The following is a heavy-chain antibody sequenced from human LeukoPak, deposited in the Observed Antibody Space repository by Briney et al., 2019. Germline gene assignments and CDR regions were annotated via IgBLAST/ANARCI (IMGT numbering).Heavy chain of an antibody. CDR1: GFTFSSYG. V-gene: IGHV3-33*01. J-gene: IGHJ4*02. D-gene: IGHD6-19*01. CDR2: IWYDGSNK. Sequence: GGSLRLSCAASGFTFSSYGMHWVRQAPGKGLEWVAVIWYDGSNKYYADSVKGRFTISRDNPKNTLYLQMNSLRAEDTAVYYCARSAQWLEPFDYWGQGTLVTVSS. CDR3: ARSAQWLEPFDY.